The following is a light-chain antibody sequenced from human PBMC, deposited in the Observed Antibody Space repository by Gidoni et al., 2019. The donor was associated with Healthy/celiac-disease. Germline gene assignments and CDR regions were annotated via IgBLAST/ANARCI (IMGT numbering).Light chain of an antibody. J-gene: IGKJ4*01. CDR2: GAS. Sequence: ELLMTKSPATLSVSPGERATLSCRASQSGTSNLAWYQQKPGQAPRLLIYGASTRATGIPARFSGSGSGIEFTLNISSLQSEDFAVYYCQQYNNWPPASFGGGTKVEIK. V-gene: IGKV3-15*01. CDR3: QQYNNWPPAS. CDR1: QSGTSN.